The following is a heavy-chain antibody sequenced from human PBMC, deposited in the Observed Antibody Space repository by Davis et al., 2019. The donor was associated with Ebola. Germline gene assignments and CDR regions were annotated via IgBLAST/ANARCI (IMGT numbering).Heavy chain of an antibody. D-gene: IGHD1-14*01. CDR2: ISSSGNYI. J-gene: IGHJ4*02. CDR3: ARSEPPDY. CDR1: GFSFGSYT. V-gene: IGHV3-21*01. Sequence: PGGSLRLSCAASGFSFGSYTMNWVRQAPGKGLEWVSSISSSGNYIYQTDSLKGRFIISRDNAKNSLYLQMNGLRAEDTAVYYCARSEPPDYWGQGTLVTVSS.